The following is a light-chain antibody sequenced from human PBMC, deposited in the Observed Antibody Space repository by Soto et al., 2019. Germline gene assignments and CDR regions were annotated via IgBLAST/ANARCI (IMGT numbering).Light chain of an antibody. Sequence: SVRTHPPSTSGSPGESVAISCTGTSSDVGGYNYVSWYQQHPGKAPKLMIYEVNKRPSGVPDRFSGYKSGNTASLTVSGLQAEDEADYYCSSYAGSSNVFGTGTKVTVL. CDR1: SSDVGGYNY. CDR2: EVN. CDR3: SSYAGSSNV. J-gene: IGLJ1*01. V-gene: IGLV2-8*01.